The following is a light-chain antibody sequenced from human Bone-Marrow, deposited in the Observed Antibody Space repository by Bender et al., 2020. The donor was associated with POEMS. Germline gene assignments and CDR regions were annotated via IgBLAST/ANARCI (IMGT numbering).Light chain of an antibody. Sequence: QSVLSQPPSTSGTPGQRVTISCLGTSSNIGGYSFHWYLQRPGTAPKLLIYDNTQRPAGIPDRFSGSKSGSSASLTISGLQSEDEALYHCATWDEALSGPVFGGGTKLTVL. CDR1: SSNIGGYS. CDR3: ATWDEALSGPV. J-gene: IGLJ2*01. CDR2: DNT. V-gene: IGLV1-47*02.